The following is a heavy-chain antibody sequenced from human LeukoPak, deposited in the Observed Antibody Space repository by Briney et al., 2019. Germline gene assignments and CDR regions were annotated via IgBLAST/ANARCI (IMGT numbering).Heavy chain of an antibody. CDR1: GFTVSSSY. Sequence: GGSLRLSCAASGFTVSSSYMNWVRQAPGKGLEWVSYISSSGSTIYYADSVKGRFTISRDNSKNTLYLQMNSLRAEDTAIYYCAKNGDRGAYCSGGSCYPYYYYNMDVWGKGTTVTISS. D-gene: IGHD2-15*01. V-gene: IGHV3-48*01. CDR3: AKNGDRGAYCSGGSCYPYYYYNMDV. CDR2: ISSSGSTI. J-gene: IGHJ6*03.